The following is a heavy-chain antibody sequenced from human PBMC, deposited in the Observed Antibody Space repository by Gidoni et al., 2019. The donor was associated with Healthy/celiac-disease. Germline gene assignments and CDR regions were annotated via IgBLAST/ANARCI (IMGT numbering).Heavy chain of an antibody. Sequence: QVQLVESGVGVVQPGRSLRLSCSAPGFTFSSYGMRWVRQAPGKGLEWVAVISYDGSNKYYADSVKGRFTISRDNSKNTLYLQMNSLRAEDTAVYYCAKGLYYDSSGTQFDYWGQGTLVTVSS. CDR2: ISYDGSNK. V-gene: IGHV3-30*18. J-gene: IGHJ4*02. CDR1: GFTFSSYG. D-gene: IGHD3-22*01. CDR3: AKGLYYDSSGTQFDY.